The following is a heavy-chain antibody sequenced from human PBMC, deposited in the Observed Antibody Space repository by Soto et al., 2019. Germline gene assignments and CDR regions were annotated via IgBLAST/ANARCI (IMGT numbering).Heavy chain of an antibody. J-gene: IGHJ6*03. D-gene: IGHD2-2*01. Sequence: SETLSLTCTVSGGSISSYYWSWIRQPPGKGLEWIGYIYYSGSTNYNPSLKSRVTISVDTSKNQFSLKLGSVTAADTAVYYCARIVVVPAAMYGGGYYYYMDVWGKGTTVTVSS. V-gene: IGHV4-59*01. CDR3: ARIVVVPAAMYGGGYYYYMDV. CDR2: IYYSGST. CDR1: GGSISSYY.